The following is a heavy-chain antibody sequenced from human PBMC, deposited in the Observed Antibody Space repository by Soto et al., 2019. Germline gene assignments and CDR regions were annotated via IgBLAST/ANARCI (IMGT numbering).Heavy chain of an antibody. D-gene: IGHD5-12*01. J-gene: IGHJ4*02. CDR1: GFLFSNYW. CDR2: MRPDGGQI. Sequence: PGGSLRLSCEASGFLFSNYWLTWVRQAPGKGLEWVANMRPDGGQINYVDSVEGRFTISRDNAKNSLYLQMNNLRAEDTAVYYCTRDRGYKTFDYWGQGTLVTVSP. V-gene: IGHV3-7*01. CDR3: TRDRGYKTFDY.